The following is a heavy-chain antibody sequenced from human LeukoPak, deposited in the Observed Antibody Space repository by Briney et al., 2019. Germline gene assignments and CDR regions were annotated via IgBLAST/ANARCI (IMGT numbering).Heavy chain of an antibody. J-gene: IGHJ4*02. CDR3: AKFHGELFAPFDY. D-gene: IGHD3-10*01. Sequence: GGSLRLSCAASGFTFSSYGMSWVRQAPGKGLEWVSAISGSGGSTYYADSVKGRFTISRDNSKNTLYLQMNSLRAEDTAVYYCAKFHGELFAPFDYWGQGTLVTVSS. CDR2: ISGSGGST. V-gene: IGHV3-23*01. CDR1: GFTFSSYG.